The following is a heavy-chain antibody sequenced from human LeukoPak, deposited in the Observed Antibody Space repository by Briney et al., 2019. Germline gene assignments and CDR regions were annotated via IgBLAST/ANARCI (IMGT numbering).Heavy chain of an antibody. D-gene: IGHD1-26*01. CDR2: IYYSGST. V-gene: IGHV4-59*01. Sequence: SETLSLTCTVSGGSISSYYWSWIRQPPGKGLEWIGYIYYSGSTNYNPSLKSRVTISVDTSKNQFSLKLSSVTAADTAVYYCARVESYYVESWLDPWGQGTLVTVSS. CDR1: GGSISSYY. J-gene: IGHJ5*02. CDR3: ARVESYYVESWLDP.